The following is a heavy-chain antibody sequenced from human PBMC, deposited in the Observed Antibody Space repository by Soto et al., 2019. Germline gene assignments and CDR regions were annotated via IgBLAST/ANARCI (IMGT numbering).Heavy chain of an antibody. J-gene: IGHJ4*02. CDR3: ARDLTPLGGVTMIVVVITHPFDY. Sequence: PGGSLRLSCAASGFTFSSYWMSWVRQAPGKGLEWVANIKQDGSEKYYVDSVKGRFTISRDNAKNSLYLQMNSLRAEDTAVYYCARDLTPLGGVTMIVVVITHPFDYWGQGTLVTVSS. CDR2: IKQDGSEK. V-gene: IGHV3-7*05. CDR1: GFTFSSYW. D-gene: IGHD3-22*01.